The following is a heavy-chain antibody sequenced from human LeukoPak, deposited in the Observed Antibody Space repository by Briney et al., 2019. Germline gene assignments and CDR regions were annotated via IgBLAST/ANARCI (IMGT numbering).Heavy chain of an antibody. CDR3: ARDPGIVGATDYYGMDV. Sequence: PSETLSLTCTVSGGSISSYYWSWIRQPPGKGLEWIGYIYYSGSTSYNPSLKSRVTISVDTSKNQFSLKLSSATAADTAVYYCARDPGIVGATDYYGMDVWGQGTTVTVSS. CDR1: GGSISSYY. J-gene: IGHJ6*02. D-gene: IGHD1-26*01. CDR2: IYYSGST. V-gene: IGHV4-59*12.